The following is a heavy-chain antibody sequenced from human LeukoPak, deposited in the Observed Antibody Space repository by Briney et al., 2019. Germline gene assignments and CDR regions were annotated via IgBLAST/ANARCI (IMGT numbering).Heavy chain of an antibody. Sequence: PSETLSLTCTVSGYSISSGYYWGWIRQPPGKGLEWIGSIYHSGSTYYNPSLKSRVTISVDTSKNQFSLKLSSVTAADTAVYYCARDYRRAFDIWGQGTMVTVSS. CDR2: IYHSGST. CDR1: GYSISSGYY. J-gene: IGHJ3*02. CDR3: ARDYRRAFDI. V-gene: IGHV4-38-2*02. D-gene: IGHD1-14*01.